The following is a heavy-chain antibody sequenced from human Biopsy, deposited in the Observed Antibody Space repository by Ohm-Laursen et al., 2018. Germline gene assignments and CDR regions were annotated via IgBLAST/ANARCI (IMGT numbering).Heavy chain of an antibody. D-gene: IGHD4-23*01. CDR1: GFTFDDYA. V-gene: IGHV3-69-1*01. J-gene: IGHJ6*02. CDR3: ARDTRWSPYSMDV. Sequence: GSLRLSCTASGFTFDDYALHWVRQAPGRGLEWVSYISGGGTIYYGDSMKGRVTISRDNAKNSLYLQMHSLRAEDTAVYYCARDTRWSPYSMDVWGQGTTVTVSS. CDR2: ISGGGTI.